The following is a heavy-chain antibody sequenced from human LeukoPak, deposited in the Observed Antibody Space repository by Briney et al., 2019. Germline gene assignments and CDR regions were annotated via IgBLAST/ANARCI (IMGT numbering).Heavy chain of an antibody. CDR3: ARTPTGYFDY. CDR1: GGSFSGYY. CDR2: IYYSGST. Sequence: SETLSLTCAVYGGSFSGYYWSWIRQPPGKGLEWIGYIYYSGSTNYNPSLKSRVTISVDTSKNQFSLKLSSVTAADTAVYYCARTPTGYFDYWGQGTLVTVSS. J-gene: IGHJ4*02. D-gene: IGHD3-10*01. V-gene: IGHV4-59*01.